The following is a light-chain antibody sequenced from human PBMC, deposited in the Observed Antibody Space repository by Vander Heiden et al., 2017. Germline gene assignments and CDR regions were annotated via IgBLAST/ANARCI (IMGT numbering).Light chain of an antibody. CDR2: AAS. CDR1: QSISSY. J-gene: IGKJ4*01. V-gene: IGKV1-39*01. CDR3: QQSHSTPLT. Sequence: DIQMTQSPSSLSASVGDRDTITCQASQSISSYLHWYQQKPWKAPKLLIYAASSLQSGVPSRFSGSGSGTDFTLTISRLQPEDFATYYCQQSHSTPLTFGGGTKVEIK.